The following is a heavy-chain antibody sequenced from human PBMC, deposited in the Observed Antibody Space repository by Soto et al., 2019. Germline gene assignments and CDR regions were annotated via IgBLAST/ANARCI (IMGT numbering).Heavy chain of an antibody. CDR2: IKRKTDGGTI. D-gene: IGHD3-9*01. CDR1: GFSVCIAL. V-gene: IGHV3-15*07. Sequence: PWGSIEIGCASCGFSVCIALVNLSCRDTGKGLEWVGRIKRKTDGGTIDYAAPVKGRFTISRDDSKNTLYLQMNSLKTEDTAVYYCTTVGYDILTGYRADSFDIWCHGTMVTVS. J-gene: IGHJ3*02. CDR3: TTVGYDILTGYRADSFDI.